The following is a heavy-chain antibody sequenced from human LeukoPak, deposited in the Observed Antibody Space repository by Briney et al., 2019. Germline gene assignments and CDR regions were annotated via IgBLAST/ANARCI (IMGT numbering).Heavy chain of an antibody. CDR3: AKDGMGATALYFDY. CDR2: ISGSGGST. D-gene: IGHD1-26*01. Sequence: GGSLRLSCVVSGFTFSSYAMSWVRQAPGKGLEWVSAISGSGGSTYYADSVKGRFTISRDNSKNTLYLQMNSLRAEDTAVYYCAKDGMGATALYFDYWGQGTLVTVSS. J-gene: IGHJ4*02. V-gene: IGHV3-23*01. CDR1: GFTFSSYA.